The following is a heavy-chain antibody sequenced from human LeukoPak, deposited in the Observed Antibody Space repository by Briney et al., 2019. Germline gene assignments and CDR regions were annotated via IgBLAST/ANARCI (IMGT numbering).Heavy chain of an antibody. CDR3: ARGGGIQSCGGKTCFRGFVY. CDR1: GYGFSDYY. Sequence: PGASVKVSCKASGYGFSDYYMHWVRQAPGQGLEYMGWINPNSGDNSCAQKFQGRGSMTRHTSITPLYMELPRLRSDDTAVYFCARGGGIQSCGGKTCFRGFVYWGQGTLVTVSS. J-gene: IGHJ4*02. D-gene: IGHD2-21*01. CDR2: INPNSGDN. V-gene: IGHV1-2*02.